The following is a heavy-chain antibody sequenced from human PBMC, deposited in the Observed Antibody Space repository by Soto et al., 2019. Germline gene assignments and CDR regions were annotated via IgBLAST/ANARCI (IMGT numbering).Heavy chain of an antibody. V-gene: IGHV3-33*01. J-gene: IGHJ4*02. D-gene: IGHD2-15*01. Sequence: GGSLRLSCAASGFTFSSYGMHWVRQAPGKGLEWVAVIWYDGSNKYYADSVKGRFTISRDNSKNTLYLQMNSLRAEDTAVYYCARGRGGNEPPNYWGQGTLVTVSS. CDR3: ARGRGGNEPPNY. CDR1: GFTFSSYG. CDR2: IWYDGSNK.